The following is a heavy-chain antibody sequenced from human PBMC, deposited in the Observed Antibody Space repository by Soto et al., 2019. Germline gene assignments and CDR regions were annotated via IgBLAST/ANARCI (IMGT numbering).Heavy chain of an antibody. J-gene: IGHJ4*02. V-gene: IGHV4-39*01. Sequence: SETLSLTCTVSGGSISSSSYYWGWIRQPPGKGLEWIGSIYYSGSTYYNPSLKSRVTISVDTSKNQFSLKLSSVTAADTAVYYCARLADGSSGYNYCSDYFVYWGQGTLVTISS. CDR2: IYYSGST. CDR1: GGSISSSSYY. CDR3: ARLADGSSGYNYCSDYFVY. D-gene: IGHD5-12*01.